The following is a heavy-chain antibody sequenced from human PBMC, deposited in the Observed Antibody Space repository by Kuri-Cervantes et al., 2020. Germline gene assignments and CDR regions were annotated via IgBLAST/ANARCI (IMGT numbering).Heavy chain of an antibody. CDR3: ARRWGNYYYYMDI. CDR2: IYYNGNT. V-gene: IGHV4-59*01. D-gene: IGHD2-8*02. CDR1: GGSIRTYY. Sequence: SETLSLTCSVSGGSIRTYYWNWIRQSPGKGLEWIGSIYYNGNTKYNPSLESRVTISVDTSEKQFSLKVTSVTAADTAVYYCARRWGNYYYYMDIWGKGTTVTVSS. J-gene: IGHJ6*03.